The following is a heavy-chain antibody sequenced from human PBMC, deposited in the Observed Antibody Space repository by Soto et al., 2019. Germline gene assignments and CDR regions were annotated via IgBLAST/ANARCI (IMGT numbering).Heavy chain of an antibody. Sequence: ASVKVSCKASGYTFTGYYMHWVRQAPGQGLEWMGWINPNSGGTNYAQKFQGWVTMTRDTSISTAYMELSRLRSEDTAVYYCAAEGIGNIAAAHPPFDIWGQGAMVTVSS. CDR1: GYTFTGYY. CDR3: AAEGIGNIAAAHPPFDI. D-gene: IGHD6-13*01. J-gene: IGHJ3*02. V-gene: IGHV1-2*04. CDR2: INPNSGGT.